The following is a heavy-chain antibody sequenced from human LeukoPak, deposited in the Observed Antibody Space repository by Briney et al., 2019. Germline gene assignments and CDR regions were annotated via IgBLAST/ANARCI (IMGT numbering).Heavy chain of an antibody. J-gene: IGHJ4*02. CDR2: ISGSGDST. CDR3: AAYWGLPQFSSFDY. Sequence: GGSLRLSCAASGFTFSNYAMSWVRQAPGKGLEWVSTISGSGDSTYYADAVKGRFTISRDNSKSTLYLQVNSLRAEDTAVYYCAAYWGLPQFSSFDYWGQGTLVTVSS. CDR1: GFTFSNYA. D-gene: IGHD7-27*01. V-gene: IGHV3-23*01.